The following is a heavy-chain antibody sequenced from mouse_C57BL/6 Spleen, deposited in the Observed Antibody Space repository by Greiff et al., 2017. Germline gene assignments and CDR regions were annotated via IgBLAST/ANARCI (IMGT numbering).Heavy chain of an antibody. CDR3: ALYYDYDDAAWFAY. V-gene: IGHV1-58*01. J-gene: IGHJ3*01. CDR2: IYIGNGYT. CDR1: GYTFTSYG. Sequence: EVKLMESGAELVRPGSSVKMSCKTSGYTFTSYGINWVKQRPGQGLEWIGYIYIGNGYTEYNEKFKGKATLTSDTSSSTAYMQLSSLTSEDSAIYFCALYYDYDDAAWFAYWGQGTLVTVSA. D-gene: IGHD2-4*01.